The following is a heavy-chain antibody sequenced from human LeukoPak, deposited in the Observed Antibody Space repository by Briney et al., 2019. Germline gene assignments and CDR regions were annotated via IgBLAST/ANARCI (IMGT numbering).Heavy chain of an antibody. D-gene: IGHD1-14*01. CDR2: IKQDGSEK. Sequence: GGSLRLSCAASGFTFSSYSMNWVRQVPGKGLEWVANIKQDGSEKYYVDSVKGRFTISRDNAKNSLYLQMNSLRAEDTAVYYCARRYFDYWGQGTLVTVSS. V-gene: IGHV3-7*01. CDR1: GFTFSSYS. CDR3: ARRYFDY. J-gene: IGHJ4*02.